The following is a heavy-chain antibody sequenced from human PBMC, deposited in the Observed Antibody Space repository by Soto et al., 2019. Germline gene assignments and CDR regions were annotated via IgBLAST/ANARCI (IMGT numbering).Heavy chain of an antibody. CDR1: GFTFSSYA. V-gene: IGHV3-30-3*01. J-gene: IGHJ6*02. Sequence: QVQLVESGGGVVQPGRSLRLSCAASGFTFSSYAMHWVRQAPGKGLEWVAVISYDGSNKYYADSVKGRFTISRDNSKNTLYLQMNSLRAEDTAVYYCASTDTAMVYYYYGMDVWGQGTTVTVSS. D-gene: IGHD5-18*01. CDR3: ASTDTAMVYYYYGMDV. CDR2: ISYDGSNK.